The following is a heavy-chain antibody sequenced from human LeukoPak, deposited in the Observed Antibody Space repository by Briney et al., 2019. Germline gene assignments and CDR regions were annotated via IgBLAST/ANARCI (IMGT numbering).Heavy chain of an antibody. J-gene: IGHJ5*02. CDR3: AREGDCSGGSCYSERNWFDP. CDR1: GYTFTSYG. CDR2: ISAYNGNT. D-gene: IGHD2-15*01. Sequence: ASVKVSCKASGYTFTSYGISWVRQAPGQGLEWMGWISAYNGNTNYAQKLQGRVTMTTDTSTSTAYMELRSLRSDDTAVYYCAREGDCSGGSCYSERNWFDPWDQGTLVIVSS. V-gene: IGHV1-18*01.